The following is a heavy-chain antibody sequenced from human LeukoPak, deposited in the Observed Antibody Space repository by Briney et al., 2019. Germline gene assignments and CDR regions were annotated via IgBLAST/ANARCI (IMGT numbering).Heavy chain of an antibody. J-gene: IGHJ4*02. V-gene: IGHV1-18*01. CDR2: ISAYNGNT. D-gene: IGHD2-2*01. CDR1: GYTFTSYG. CDR3: ARVTSGYRRSAAQFDY. Sequence: ASVKVSCKASGYTFTSYGISWVRQAPGQGLEWMGWISAYNGNTNYAQKLQGRVTMTTDTSTSTAYMELRSLRSDDTAVYYCARVTSGYRRSAAQFDYWGQGTLVTVSS.